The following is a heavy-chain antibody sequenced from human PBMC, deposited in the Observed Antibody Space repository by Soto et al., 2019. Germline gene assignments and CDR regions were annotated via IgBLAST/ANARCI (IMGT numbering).Heavy chain of an antibody. CDR3: AKANGDYVLGWQDF. Sequence: GGSLRLSCAASGFTFSSYAMHWVRQAPGKGLEWVAVISYDGSNKYYADSVKGRFTISREHSKNTLYLQMTGLRAEVTAVYYCAKANGDYVLGWQDFCGQGTLVTVPS. D-gene: IGHD3-16*01. CDR2: ISYDGSNK. CDR1: GFTFSSYA. V-gene: IGHV3-30-3*01. J-gene: IGHJ4*02.